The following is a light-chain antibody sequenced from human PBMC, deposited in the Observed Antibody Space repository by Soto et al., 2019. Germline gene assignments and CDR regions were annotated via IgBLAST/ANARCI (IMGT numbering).Light chain of an antibody. J-gene: IGKJ1*01. CDR3: QQSFSTPRT. V-gene: IGKV1-39*01. CDR1: QTISTY. CDR2: GAS. Sequence: DIQMTQSPSPLSGSVGDRFTITCLASQTISTYLNWYQQKPGKAPKLLIYGASSLQSGVPSRFSGSGSGTDFTLTISSLQPEDFGTYYCQQSFSTPRTFGQGTKVDIK.